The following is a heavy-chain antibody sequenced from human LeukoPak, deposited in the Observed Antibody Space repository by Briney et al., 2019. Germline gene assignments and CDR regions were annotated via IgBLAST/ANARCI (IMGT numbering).Heavy chain of an antibody. J-gene: IGHJ6*03. CDR1: GYTFTSYA. Sequence: ASVKVSCKASGYTFTSYAMNWVRQAPGQGLEWMGWINTNTGNPTYAQGFTGRFVFSLDTSVSTAYLQISSLKAEDTAVYYCARDSSGYDYDYMDVWGKGTTVTVSS. CDR3: ARDSSGYDYDYMDV. V-gene: IGHV7-4-1*02. D-gene: IGHD1-26*01. CDR2: INTNTGNP.